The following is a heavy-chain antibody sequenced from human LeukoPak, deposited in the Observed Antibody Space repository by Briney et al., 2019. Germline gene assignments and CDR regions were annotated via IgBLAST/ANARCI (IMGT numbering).Heavy chain of an antibody. D-gene: IGHD3-16*01. CDR3: AKASGRSAYGLDY. CDR1: GFTFSDYG. J-gene: IGHJ4*02. Sequence: GGSLRLSCVAAGFTFSDYGMHWVRQAPGKGLEWVAFIRYDGTKKYYADSVKGRFTISRDDSKSTVYLQMYSLRPEDTAVYYCAKASGRSAYGLDYWGQGTLVTVFS. CDR2: IRYDGTKK. V-gene: IGHV3-30*02.